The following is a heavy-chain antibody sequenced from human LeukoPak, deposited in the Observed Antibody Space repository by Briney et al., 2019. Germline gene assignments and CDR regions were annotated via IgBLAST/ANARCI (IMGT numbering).Heavy chain of an antibody. CDR3: ARVPPRAAMVYFDY. Sequence: SETLPLTCSVSGDSLRSYHWSWIRQPAGKGLEWTGRISTTGNTNYNPSLKSRVTISADKSNNQFSLQLSSVTAADTAVYSCARVPPRAAMVYFDYWGQGTLVTVSS. CDR1: GDSLRSYH. CDR2: ISTTGNT. J-gene: IGHJ4*02. D-gene: IGHD5-18*01. V-gene: IGHV4-4*07.